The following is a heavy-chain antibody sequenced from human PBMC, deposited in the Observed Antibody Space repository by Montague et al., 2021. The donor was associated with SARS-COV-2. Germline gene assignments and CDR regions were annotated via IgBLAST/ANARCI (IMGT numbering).Heavy chain of an antibody. CDR2: TNYSGTT. CDR3: ARGTAYDNVYY. D-gene: IGHD2-8*02. Sequence: SETLSLTCAASGGSLSGYYWSWIRQPPGKGLEWIGYTNYSGTTNYNPSLKSRLTMSLDTSKNQFSLTLNSVTAADTAIYYCARGTAYDNVYYWGQGAPVTVAS. V-gene: IGHV4-59*12. J-gene: IGHJ4*02. CDR1: GGSLSGYY.